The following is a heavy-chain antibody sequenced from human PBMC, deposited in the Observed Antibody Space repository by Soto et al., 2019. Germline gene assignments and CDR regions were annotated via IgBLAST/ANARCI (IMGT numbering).Heavy chain of an antibody. CDR3: VTAPNWDWGY. J-gene: IGHJ4*02. CDR1: GFAFSRND. Sequence: GGSLRLSCAASGFAFSRNDMNWVRQRPGKGLEWVSNINYSGVSTYYSDAVKGRFTISRDNSKNILYLEMKSLKVDDTAVYYCVTAPNWDWGYWGQGALATVSS. D-gene: IGHD1-7*01. CDR2: INYSGVST. V-gene: IGHV3-23*01.